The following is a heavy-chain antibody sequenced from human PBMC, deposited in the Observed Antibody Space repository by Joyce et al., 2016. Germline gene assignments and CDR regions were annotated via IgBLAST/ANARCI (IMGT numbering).Heavy chain of an antibody. D-gene: IGHD3-22*01. J-gene: IGHJ3*01. V-gene: IGHV3-53*01. CDR3: ARRMYFYDGTGNYADAFTV. CDR1: WFSGSRND. Sequence: ELQLVESGGGLIQPGGSLRLACVASWFSGSRNDMSWGRQDPGKVVAWVSVIYSGGSTYYADSVEGRFTISRDISKNTLNLQMNGRRAEDTAVYYCARRMYFYDGTGNYADAFTVWGQGRIITVST. CDR2: IYSGGST.